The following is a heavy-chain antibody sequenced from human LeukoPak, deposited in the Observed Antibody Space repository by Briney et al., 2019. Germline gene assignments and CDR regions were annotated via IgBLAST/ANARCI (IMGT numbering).Heavy chain of an antibody. Sequence: PGGSLRLSCAASGFTFSSYGMHWVRQAPGKGLEWVANIKQDGSERYYVDSVKGRFTISRDNSKNTLYLQMNSLRAEDTAVYYCARDPQQWLANFDYWGQGTLVTVSS. CDR1: GFTFSSYG. CDR3: ARDPQQWLANFDY. CDR2: IKQDGSER. D-gene: IGHD6-19*01. V-gene: IGHV3-7*01. J-gene: IGHJ4*02.